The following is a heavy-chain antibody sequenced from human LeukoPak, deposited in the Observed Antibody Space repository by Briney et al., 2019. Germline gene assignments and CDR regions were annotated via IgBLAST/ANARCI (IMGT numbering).Heavy chain of an antibody. D-gene: IGHD6-19*01. CDR3: ARHRSSGWPPQYYFDY. CDR2: INHSGST. J-gene: IGHJ4*02. Sequence: SETLSLTCAVYGGSFSGYYWSWIRQPPGKGLEWIGEINHSGSTNYNPSLKSRVTISVDTSKNQFSLKLSSVTAADTAVYYCARHRSSGWPPQYYFDYWGQGTLVTVSS. CDR1: GGSFSGYY. V-gene: IGHV4-34*01.